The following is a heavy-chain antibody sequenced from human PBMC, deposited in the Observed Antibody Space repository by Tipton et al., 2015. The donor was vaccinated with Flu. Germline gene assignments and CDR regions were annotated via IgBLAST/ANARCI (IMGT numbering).Heavy chain of an antibody. CDR1: GFTLSGYY. D-gene: IGHD1/OR15-1a*01. CDR3: ARGGWVSNSNNLLDY. V-gene: IGHV3-11*01. CDR2: ISGGGSIM. J-gene: IGHJ4*02. Sequence: QVQLVQSGGGLVKPGGSLRLSCAASGFTLSGYYMSWIRQAPGKGLEWVSYISGGGSIMYYADSVKGRFTISRDNAKNSLYLQMNSLRAEDTAFYYCARGGWVSNSNNLLDYWGQGTLVTVSS.